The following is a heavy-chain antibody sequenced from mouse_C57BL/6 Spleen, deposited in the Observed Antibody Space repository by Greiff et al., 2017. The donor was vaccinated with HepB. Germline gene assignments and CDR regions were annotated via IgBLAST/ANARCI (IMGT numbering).Heavy chain of an antibody. V-gene: IGHV1-55*01. CDR1: GYTFTSYW. CDR3: ARGGLYYSDY. CDR2: IYPGSGST. J-gene: IGHJ2*01. D-gene: IGHD2-1*01. Sequence: QVHVKQPGAELVKPGASVKMSCKASGYTFTSYWITWVKQRPGQGLEWIGDIYPGSGSTNYNEKFKSKATLTVDTSSSTAYMQLSSLTSEDSAVYYCARGGLYYSDYWGQGTTLTVSS.